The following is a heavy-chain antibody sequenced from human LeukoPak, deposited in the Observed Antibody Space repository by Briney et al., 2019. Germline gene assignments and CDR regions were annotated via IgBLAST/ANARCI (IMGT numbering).Heavy chain of an antibody. D-gene: IGHD6-6*01. J-gene: IGHJ4*02. CDR3: AKDSSKSSLRPHYYFDY. CDR2: ISGSGGST. V-gene: IGHV3-23*01. Sequence: PVGSLRLSCAASGFTFSSYAMSWVRQAPGKGLEWVSAISGSGGSTYYADSVKGRFTISRDNSKNTLYLQMNSMRAEDKAVYYCAKDSSKSSLRPHYYFDYWGQGTLVTVSS. CDR1: GFTFSSYA.